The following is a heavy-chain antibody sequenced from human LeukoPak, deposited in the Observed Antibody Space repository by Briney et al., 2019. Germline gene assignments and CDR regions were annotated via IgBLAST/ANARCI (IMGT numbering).Heavy chain of an antibody. CDR3: ARDQRAYCSTTSCKYNWFDP. CDR2: ISGSSSTI. Sequence: GGSLRLSCAASGFTFSNYGMHWVRQAPGKGLEWLSYISGSSSTIYYADSVKGRFTISRDNAKNSLYLQMNSLRDEDTAVYYYARDQRAYCSTTSCKYNWFDPWGQGTLVTVSS. D-gene: IGHD2-2*01. V-gene: IGHV3-48*02. CDR1: GFTFSNYG. J-gene: IGHJ5*02.